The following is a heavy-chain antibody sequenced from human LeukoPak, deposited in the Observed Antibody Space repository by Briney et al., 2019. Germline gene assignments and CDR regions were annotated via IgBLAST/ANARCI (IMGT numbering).Heavy chain of an antibody. CDR2: IYHSGST. V-gene: IGHV4-38-2*02. CDR3: ARRRVRDEVLRYFDWLSDYYMDV. D-gene: IGHD3-9*01. CDR1: GYSISSGYY. J-gene: IGHJ6*03. Sequence: SETLSLTCTVSGYSISSGYYWGWIRQPPGKGLEWIGSIYHSGSTYYNPSLKSRVTISVDTSKNQFSLKLSSVTAADTAVYYCARRRVRDEVLRYFDWLSDYYMDVWGKGTTVTISS.